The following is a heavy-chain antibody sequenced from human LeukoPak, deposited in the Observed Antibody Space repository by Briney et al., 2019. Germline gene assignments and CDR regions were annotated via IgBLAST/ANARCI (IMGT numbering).Heavy chain of an antibody. CDR3: ARDSLLETHMDV. CDR1: GINAW. J-gene: IGHJ6*03. V-gene: IGHV3-15*01. D-gene: IGHD3-3*01. CDR2: IKAKAHGGTI. Sequence: GGSLRLSCAASGINAWMAWVRQAPGKGLEWVGRIKAKAHGGTIEYAAPVKGRFTISRDNAKNSLYLQMNSLRAEDTAVYYCARDSLLETHMDVWGKGTTVTISS.